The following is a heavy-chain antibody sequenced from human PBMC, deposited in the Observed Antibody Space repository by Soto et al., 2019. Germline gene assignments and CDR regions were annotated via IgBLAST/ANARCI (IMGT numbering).Heavy chain of an antibody. V-gene: IGHV1-69*01. CDR1: GGTFSSYA. Sequence: QVQLVQSGAEVKKPGSSVKVSCKASGGTFSSYAISWVRQAPGQGLEWMGGIIPIFGTANYAQKFQGRVTITADESTSTAYMELSSLRSEDTAVYYCARDALARLRFLEWLRPQTTQYNWFDPWGQGTLVTVSS. D-gene: IGHD3-3*01. CDR2: IIPIFGTA. J-gene: IGHJ5*02. CDR3: ARDALARLRFLEWLRPQTTQYNWFDP.